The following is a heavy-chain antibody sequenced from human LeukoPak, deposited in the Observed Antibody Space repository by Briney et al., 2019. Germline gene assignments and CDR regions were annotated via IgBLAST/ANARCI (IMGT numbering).Heavy chain of an antibody. Sequence: SETLSLTCTVSGGSISSSSYYWGWIRQPPGKGPEWIGSIYYSGSTYYNPSLKSRVAISVDTSKNQFSLKLSSVTAADTAVYYCARWGCSGGSCYSRKKNFDYWDQGTLVTVSS. J-gene: IGHJ4*02. V-gene: IGHV4-39*01. D-gene: IGHD2-15*01. CDR3: ARWGCSGGSCYSRKKNFDY. CDR2: IYYSGST. CDR1: GGSISSSSYY.